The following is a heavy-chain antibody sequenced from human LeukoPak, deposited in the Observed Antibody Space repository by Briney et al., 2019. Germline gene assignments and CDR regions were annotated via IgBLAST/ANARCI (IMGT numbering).Heavy chain of an antibody. V-gene: IGHV3-21*04. D-gene: IGHD3-3*01. CDR2: ISSSSSYI. J-gene: IGHJ4*02. CDR1: GFTFSSYS. CDR3: AKVGFSEMEWLLYSDH. Sequence: GGSLRLSCAASGFTFSSYSMNWVRQAPGKGLEWVSSISSSSSYIYYAGSVKGRFTISRDNSKNTLYLQMNSLRAEDTAVYYCAKVGFSEMEWLLYSDHWGQGTLVTVSS.